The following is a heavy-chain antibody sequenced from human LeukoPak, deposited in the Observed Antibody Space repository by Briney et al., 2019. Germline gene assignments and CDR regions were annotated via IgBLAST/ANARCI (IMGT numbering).Heavy chain of an antibody. Sequence: GGSLRLSCAASGFTFSSYWMSWVRQAPGKGLEWVANIKQDGSEKYYVDSVKGRFTISRDNAKNSLYLQMNSLRAEDTAVYYCARDRYFTLRSWFDPWGQGTLVAVSS. CDR1: GFTFSSYW. CDR3: ARDRYFTLRSWFDP. V-gene: IGHV3-7*01. J-gene: IGHJ5*02. D-gene: IGHD1-14*01. CDR2: IKQDGSEK.